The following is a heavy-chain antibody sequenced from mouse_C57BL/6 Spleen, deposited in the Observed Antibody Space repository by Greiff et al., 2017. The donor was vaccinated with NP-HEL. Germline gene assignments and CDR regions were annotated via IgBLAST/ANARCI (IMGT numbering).Heavy chain of an antibody. V-gene: IGHV5-17*01. D-gene: IGHD2-5*01. Sequence: EVQRVESGGGLVKPGGSLKLSCAASGFTFSDYGMHWVRQAPEKGLEWVAYISSGSSTIYYADTVKGRFTISRDNAKNTLFLQMTSLRSEDTAMYYCARPYYSNYGDYAMDYWGQGTSVTVSS. CDR3: ARPYYSNYGDYAMDY. J-gene: IGHJ4*01. CDR2: ISSGSSTI. CDR1: GFTFSDYG.